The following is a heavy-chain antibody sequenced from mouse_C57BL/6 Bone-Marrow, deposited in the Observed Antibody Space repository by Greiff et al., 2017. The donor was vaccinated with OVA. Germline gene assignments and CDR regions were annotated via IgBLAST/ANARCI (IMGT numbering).Heavy chain of an antibody. Sequence: VQLKQSGAELVRPGASVKLSFTASGFNIKDYYMHWVKQRPEQGLEWIGRIDPEDGDTEYAPKFQGKATMTADTSSNTAYLQLSSLTSEDTAVYYCTTSFSYYGSSYYFDYWGQGTTLTVSS. J-gene: IGHJ2*01. CDR3: TTSFSYYGSSYYFDY. D-gene: IGHD1-1*01. CDR1: GFNIKDYY. CDR2: IDPEDGDT. V-gene: IGHV14-1*01.